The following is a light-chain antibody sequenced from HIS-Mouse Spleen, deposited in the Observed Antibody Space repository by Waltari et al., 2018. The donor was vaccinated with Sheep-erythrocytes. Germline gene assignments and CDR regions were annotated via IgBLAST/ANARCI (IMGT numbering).Light chain of an antibody. J-gene: IGLJ3*02. CDR2: SNN. V-gene: IGLV1-44*01. CDR1: SSHIGSNT. Sequence: QSVLTQPPSASGTPGQRVNIACSGSSSHIGSNTVNWYQQLPGPAPKLLTYSNNQRPSGVPDRFSGSKSGTSASLTISGLQAEDEADYYCCSYAGSSTPWVFGGGTKLTVL. CDR3: CSYAGSSTPWV.